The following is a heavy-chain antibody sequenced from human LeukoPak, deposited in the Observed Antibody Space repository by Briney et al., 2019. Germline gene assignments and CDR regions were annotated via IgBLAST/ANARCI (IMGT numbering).Heavy chain of an antibody. D-gene: IGHD3-10*01. V-gene: IGHV4-59*11. J-gene: IGHJ4*02. Sequence: SETLSLTCTVSGGSISRHYWSWIRQPPGKGPEWIGYISHTGNTNYSPSLKSRVTISLDTSKNQFSLKLSSVTAADTAVYYCARGEDFLSLWFPPHFDYWGQGTLGIVSS. CDR1: GGSISRHY. CDR2: ISHTGNT. CDR3: ARGEDFLSLWFPPHFDY.